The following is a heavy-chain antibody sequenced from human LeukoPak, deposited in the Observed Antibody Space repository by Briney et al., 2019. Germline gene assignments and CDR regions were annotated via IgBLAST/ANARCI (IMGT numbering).Heavy chain of an antibody. J-gene: IGHJ4*02. CDR2: INPNSGGT. CDR1: GYTFTGYY. CDR3: AVLGYCNSTSCKQSGGSGPQQPDLDY. V-gene: IGHV1-2*02. Sequence: VASVKVSCKASGYTFTGYYMHWVRQAPGQGLEWMGWINPNSGGTNYAQKFQGRVTMTRDTSISTAYMELSRLRSDDTAVYYCAVLGYCNSTSCKQSGGSGPQQPDLDYWGQGTLVTVSS. D-gene: IGHD2-2*01.